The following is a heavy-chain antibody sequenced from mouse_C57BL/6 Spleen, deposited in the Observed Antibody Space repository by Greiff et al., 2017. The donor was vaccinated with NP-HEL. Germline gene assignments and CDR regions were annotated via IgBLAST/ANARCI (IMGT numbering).Heavy chain of an antibody. CDR2: IHPNSGST. CDR1: GYTFTSYW. D-gene: IGHD2-4*01. CDR3: ARDDYDGGDAMDY. Sequence: VQLQQPGAELVKPGASVKLSCKASGYTFTSYWMHWVKQRPGQGLEWIGMIHPNSGSTNYNEKFKSKATLTVDKSSSTAYMQLSSLTSEDAAVYCCARDDYDGGDAMDYWGQGTSVTVSS. J-gene: IGHJ4*01. V-gene: IGHV1-64*01.